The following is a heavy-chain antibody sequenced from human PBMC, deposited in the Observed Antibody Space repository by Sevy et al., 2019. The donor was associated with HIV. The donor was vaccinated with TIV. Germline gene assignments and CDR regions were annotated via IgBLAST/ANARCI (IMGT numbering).Heavy chain of an antibody. CDR1: GFIFTDYY. CDR2: FSFGCGKI. D-gene: IGHD2-8*01. V-gene: IGHV3-11*05. CDR3: AREGCTKPHDY. J-gene: IGHJ4*02. Sequence: GGSLRLSCVASGFIFTDYYLSWIRQTPGKGLEWVSTFSFGCGKINYADSVKGRFTISRDDSRNTFYLQMNSLRAEDTAIYYCAREGCTKPHDYWGQGTVVTVSS.